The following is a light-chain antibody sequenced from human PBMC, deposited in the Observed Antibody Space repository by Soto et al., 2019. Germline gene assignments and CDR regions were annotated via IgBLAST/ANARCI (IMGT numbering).Light chain of an antibody. CDR1: SSNIETNT. V-gene: IGLV1-44*01. J-gene: IGLJ2*01. CDR2: NNN. CDR3: AVWDDSLSGMV. Sequence: QSALTQPPSASGNPGQRVTISCSGSSSNIETNTVDWYQHLPGTAPKVLIFNNNQRPSGVPDRFSGSKSGTSASLAISGLQSEDEADYYCAVWDDSLSGMVFGGGTQLTVL.